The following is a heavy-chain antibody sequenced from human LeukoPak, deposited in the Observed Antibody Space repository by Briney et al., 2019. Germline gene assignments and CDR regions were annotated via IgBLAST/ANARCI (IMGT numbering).Heavy chain of an antibody. D-gene: IGHD5-12*01. CDR1: GFSLINSA. CDR3: AKGAYDYIEMGYFDY. Sequence: PGGSLILSCAASGFSLINSAMGSVRPAPGNWLDWVSLIIASSGSTIYADSVKGRFTISRDNSKNTLYLQMNSLRAEDTAVYYCAKGAYDYIEMGYFDYWGQGALVTVSS. V-gene: IGHV3-23*01. J-gene: IGHJ4*02. CDR2: IIASSGST.